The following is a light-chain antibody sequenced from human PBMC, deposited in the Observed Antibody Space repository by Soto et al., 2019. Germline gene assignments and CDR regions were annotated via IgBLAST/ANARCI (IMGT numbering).Light chain of an antibody. J-gene: IGKJ4*01. CDR1: QSVSSN. V-gene: IGKV3-15*01. Sequence: EIVMTQSPATLSVSPGERATLSCRASQSVSSNLAWYQQKPGQAPRLLIYGASTRATGIPARFSGSGSGTEFTLTISSLQPDDFATYYCQQYNDYSTFGGGTKVDIK. CDR2: GAS. CDR3: QQYNDYST.